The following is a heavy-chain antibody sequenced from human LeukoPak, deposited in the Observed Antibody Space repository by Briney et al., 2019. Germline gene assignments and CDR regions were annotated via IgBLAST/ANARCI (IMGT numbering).Heavy chain of an antibody. CDR1: GYTFTSYD. J-gene: IGHJ6*03. Sequence: GASVKVSCKASGYTFTSYDINWVRQATGQGLEWMGWMNPNSGNTGYVQKFQGRVTMTRNTSISTAYMELSSLRSEDTAVYYCARDYYYYMDVWGKGTTVTVSS. CDR3: ARDYYYYMDV. CDR2: MNPNSGNT. V-gene: IGHV1-8*01.